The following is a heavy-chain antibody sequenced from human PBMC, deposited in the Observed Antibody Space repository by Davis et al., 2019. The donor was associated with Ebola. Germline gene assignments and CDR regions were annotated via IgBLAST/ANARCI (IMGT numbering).Heavy chain of an antibody. CDR1: GFTFSNYG. D-gene: IGHD3-3*01. V-gene: IGHV3-30*02. CDR2: IWYDGNNK. Sequence: PGGSLRLSCAASGFTFSNYGMHWVRQAPGKGLEWVAFIWYDGNNKNYADSVKGRFAISRDNSKNTLYLQMNNLRAEDTAVYYCAKETADFWSGYIGGNGGFDQWGQGTLVTVSS. CDR3: AKETADFWSGYIGGNGGFDQ. J-gene: IGHJ4*02.